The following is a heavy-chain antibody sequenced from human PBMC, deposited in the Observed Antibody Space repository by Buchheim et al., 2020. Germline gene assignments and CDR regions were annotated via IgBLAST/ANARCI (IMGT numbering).Heavy chain of an antibody. CDR2: ISYDGSNK. V-gene: IGHV3-30*18. D-gene: IGHD3-10*01. J-gene: IGHJ6*02. CDR1: GFTFSSYG. Sequence: QVQLVESGGGVVQPGRSLRLSCAASGFTFSSYGMHWVRQAPGKGLEWVAVISYDGSNKYYADSVKGRFTISRDNSKNTLYLQMNSLRAEDTAVYYCAKQHQTGFGMDVWGQGTT. CDR3: AKQHQTGFGMDV.